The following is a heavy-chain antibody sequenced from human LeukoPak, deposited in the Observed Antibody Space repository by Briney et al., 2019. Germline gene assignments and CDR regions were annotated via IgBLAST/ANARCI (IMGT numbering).Heavy chain of an antibody. V-gene: IGHV3-30*03. CDR3: ARGDYYGSGTYGWFDP. Sequence: PGGSLRLSCAVSGFNFSIYVMHWVRQAPGKGLEWVAVISYDGSNKYYVDSVKGRFTISRDISKNTLYLRMNSLRTEDTAVYYCARGDYYGSGTYGWFDPWGQGTLVTVSS. CDR1: GFNFSIYV. CDR2: ISYDGSNK. D-gene: IGHD3-10*01. J-gene: IGHJ5*02.